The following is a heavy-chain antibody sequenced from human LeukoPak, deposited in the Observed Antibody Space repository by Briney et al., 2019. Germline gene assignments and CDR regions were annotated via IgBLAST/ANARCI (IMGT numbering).Heavy chain of an antibody. Sequence: GGSLRLSCAASGFSVSINYMSWVRQAPGKGLEWVSVLYSSEITDYADSVKGRFTISRDNSENTLYLQMSSLGPGDTAVYYCARDWELLLDYWGQGTLVTVSS. J-gene: IGHJ4*02. CDR3: ARDWELLLDY. V-gene: IGHV3-66*01. D-gene: IGHD1-26*01. CDR1: GFSVSINY. CDR2: LYSSEIT.